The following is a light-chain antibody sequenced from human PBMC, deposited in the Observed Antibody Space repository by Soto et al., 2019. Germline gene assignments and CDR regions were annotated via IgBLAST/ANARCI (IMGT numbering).Light chain of an antibody. CDR1: SSDVGVYDY. CDR2: EVT. V-gene: IGLV2-14*01. Sequence: QSALTQPAAVSGSPGQSITISCTGTSSDVGVYDYVSWYQQHPGKAPKLIISEVTNRPSGVSDRFSGSKSGNTASLTISGLQADDDADYYCSSYTTSTTWVFGGGTKLTVL. CDR3: SSYTTSTTWV. J-gene: IGLJ3*02.